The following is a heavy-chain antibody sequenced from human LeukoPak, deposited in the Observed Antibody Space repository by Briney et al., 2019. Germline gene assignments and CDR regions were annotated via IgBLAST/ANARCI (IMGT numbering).Heavy chain of an antibody. Sequence: GGSLRLSCAASGFTFSSYSMNWVRKAPGKGLEWVSYISSSSSTIHYGDSVKGRFTISRDNAKNSLYLQMNSLRAEDTAVYYCARDRVYGDYSYYFDYWGQGTLVTVSS. CDR3: ARDRVYGDYSYYFDY. V-gene: IGHV3-48*04. CDR2: ISSSSSTI. CDR1: GFTFSSYS. J-gene: IGHJ4*02. D-gene: IGHD4-17*01.